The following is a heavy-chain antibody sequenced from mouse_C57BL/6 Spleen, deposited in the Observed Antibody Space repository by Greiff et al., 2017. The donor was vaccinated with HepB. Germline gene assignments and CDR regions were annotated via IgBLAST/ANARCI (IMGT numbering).Heavy chain of an antibody. D-gene: IGHD2-12*01. CDR3: ARGNDPASFAY. Sequence: EVKVEESGPGLVKPSQSLSLTCSVTGYSITSGYYWNWIRQFPGNKLEWMGYISYDGSNNYNPSLKNRISITRDTSKNQFFLKLNSVTTEDTATYYCARGNDPASFAYWGQGTLVTVSA. V-gene: IGHV3-6*01. CDR2: ISYDGSN. J-gene: IGHJ3*01. CDR1: GYSITSGYY.